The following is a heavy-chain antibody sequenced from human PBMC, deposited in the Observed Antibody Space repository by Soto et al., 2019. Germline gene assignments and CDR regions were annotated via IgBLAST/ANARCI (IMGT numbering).Heavy chain of an antibody. V-gene: IGHV3-33*01. Sequence: PGGSLRLSCAASGFTFSKYGLRWVRQAPGKGLEWVALIWDDGRNRNYADSVKGRFTISRDNSNNTLYLQMNSLRAGDTAMYYCAREEGDDYDIRGPQGAFDVWCQAILVTVS. CDR1: GFTFSKYG. D-gene: IGHD3-22*01. J-gene: IGHJ4*01. CDR3: AREEGDDYDIRGPQGAFDV. CDR2: IWDDGRNR.